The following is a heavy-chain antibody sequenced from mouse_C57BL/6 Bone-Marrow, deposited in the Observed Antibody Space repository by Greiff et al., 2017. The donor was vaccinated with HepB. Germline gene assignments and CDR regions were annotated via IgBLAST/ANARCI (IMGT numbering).Heavy chain of an antibody. CDR3: ARRVTTVLDLFDY. V-gene: IGHV1-50*01. J-gene: IGHJ2*01. Sequence: QVQLQQPGAELVKPGASVKLSCKASGYTFTSYWMQWVKQRPGQGLEWIGEIDPSDSYTNYNQKFKGKATLTVDTSSSTAYMQLSSLTSEDSAVYDCARRVTTVLDLFDYWGQGTTLTVSS. CDR1: GYTFTSYW. D-gene: IGHD1-1*01. CDR2: IDPSDSYT.